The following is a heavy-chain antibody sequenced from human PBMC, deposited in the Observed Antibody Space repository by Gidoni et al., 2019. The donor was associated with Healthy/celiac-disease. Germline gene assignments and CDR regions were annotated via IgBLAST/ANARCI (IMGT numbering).Heavy chain of an antibody. CDR2: MNPNSGNT. Sequence: QVQLVQSGAEVKKPGASVKVSCKASGYTFTSYDINWVRQATGQGLEWMGWMNPNSGNTGYAQKFQGRVTMTRNTSISTDYMELSSLRSEDTAVYYCARVRIAAAGTIIDYWGQGTLVTVSS. CDR3: ARVRIAAAGTIIDY. D-gene: IGHD6-13*01. V-gene: IGHV1-8*01. J-gene: IGHJ4*02. CDR1: GYTFTSYD.